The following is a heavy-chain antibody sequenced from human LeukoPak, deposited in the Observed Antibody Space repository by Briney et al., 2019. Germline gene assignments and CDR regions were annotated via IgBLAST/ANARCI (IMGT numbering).Heavy chain of an antibody. CDR2: INHSVST. V-gene: IGHV4-34*01. CDR3: ARGTMVRGVIILKKYYYYYMDV. J-gene: IGHJ6*03. CDR1: GGSFSGYY. Sequence: SETLSLTCAVYGGSFSGYYWSWIRQPPGKGLEWNGEINHSVSTNYNPSLKSRVTISVDTSKNQFSLKLSSVTAADTAVYYCARGTMVRGVIILKKYYYYYMDVWGKGTTVTVSS. D-gene: IGHD3-10*01.